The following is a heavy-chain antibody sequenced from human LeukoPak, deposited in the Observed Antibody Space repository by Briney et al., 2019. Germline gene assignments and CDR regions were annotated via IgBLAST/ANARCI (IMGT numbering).Heavy chain of an antibody. D-gene: IGHD2-15*01. V-gene: IGHV3-15*01. Sequence: GGSLRLSCAASGFTFSNAWMRWVRQAPGEGVEWVGRIKSKTDGGTTDYAAPVKGRFTISRDDSKNTLYLQMNSLKTEDTAVYYCTTESGGSCYSCYWGQGTLVTVSS. J-gene: IGHJ4*02. CDR1: GFTFSNAW. CDR2: IKSKTDGGTT. CDR3: TTESGGSCYSCY.